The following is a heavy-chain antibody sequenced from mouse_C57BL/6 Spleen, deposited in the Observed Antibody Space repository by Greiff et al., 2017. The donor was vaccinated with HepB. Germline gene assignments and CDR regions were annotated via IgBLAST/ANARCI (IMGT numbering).Heavy chain of an antibody. CDR1: GYSITSDY. D-gene: IGHD1-1*01. V-gene: IGHV3-8*01. CDR2: ISYSGST. CDR3: ARYPQGDYYYFDY. Sequence: EVHLVESGPGLAKPSQTLSLTCSVSGYSITSDYWNWIRKFPGNKLEYMGYISYSGSTYYNPSLKSRISITRDTSKNQYYLQLNSVTTEDTATYYCARYPQGDYYYFDYWGQGTTLTVSS. J-gene: IGHJ2*01.